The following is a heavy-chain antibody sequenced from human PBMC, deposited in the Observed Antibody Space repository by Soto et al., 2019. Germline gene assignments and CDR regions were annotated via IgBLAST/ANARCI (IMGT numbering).Heavy chain of an antibody. V-gene: IGHV1-69*02. J-gene: IGHJ4*02. CDR1: GGTFSSYT. D-gene: IGHD1-26*01. CDR3: ARGGGSYGGDY. CDR2: IIPILDIA. Sequence: QVQLVQSGAEVKKPGSSVKVSCKASGGTFSSYTISWVRQAPGQGLEWMGRIIPILDIANYVQKFQGRVTITADKTTSTAYMELSRLRSEDTAVYYCARGGGSYGGDYWGQGTLVTVSS.